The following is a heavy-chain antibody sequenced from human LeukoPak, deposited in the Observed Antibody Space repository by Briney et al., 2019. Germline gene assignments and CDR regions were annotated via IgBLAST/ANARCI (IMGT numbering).Heavy chain of an antibody. CDR3: ARVGIHLLRNAFDI. D-gene: IGHD5-18*01. CDR2: ISSSGSTI. V-gene: IGHV3-11*01. CDR1: GFTFSDYY. Sequence: GGSLRLSCAASGFTFSDYYMSWIRQAPGKGLGWVSYISSSGSTIYYADSVKGRFTISRDNAKNSLYLQMNSLRAEDTAVYYCARVGIHLLRNAFDIWGQGTMVTVSS. J-gene: IGHJ3*02.